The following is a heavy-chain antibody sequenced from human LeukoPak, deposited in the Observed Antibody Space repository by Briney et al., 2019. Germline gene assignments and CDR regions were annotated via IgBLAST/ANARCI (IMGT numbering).Heavy chain of an antibody. CDR1: GFDFDDYG. J-gene: IGHJ4*02. D-gene: IGHD2-15*01. Sequence: GGSLRLSCAASGFDFDDYGMTWVRQAPGKGLVWVSRINSDGTNTTYADFVKGRFTISRDNAKNTLYLQMNSLRAEDTAVYYCTRGDKWGQGTLVTVSS. CDR2: INSDGTNT. CDR3: TRGDK. V-gene: IGHV3-74*01.